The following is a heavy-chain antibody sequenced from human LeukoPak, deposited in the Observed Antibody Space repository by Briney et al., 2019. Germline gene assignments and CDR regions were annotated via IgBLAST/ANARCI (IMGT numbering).Heavy chain of an antibody. Sequence: PSETLSLTCTVSGGSISSSSYYWGWIRQPPGKGLEWIGSIYYSGSTYYNPSLKSRVTISVDTSKNQFSLKLSSVTAADTAVYYCARGARYCSSTSCYRWFDPWGQGTLVTVSS. CDR2: IYYSGST. CDR1: GGSISSSSYY. J-gene: IGHJ5*02. CDR3: ARGARYCSSTSCYRWFDP. D-gene: IGHD2-2*01. V-gene: IGHV4-39*07.